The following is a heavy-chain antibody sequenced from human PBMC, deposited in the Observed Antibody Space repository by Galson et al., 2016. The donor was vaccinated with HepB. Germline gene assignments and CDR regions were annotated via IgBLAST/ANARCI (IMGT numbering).Heavy chain of an antibody. J-gene: IGHJ3*02. D-gene: IGHD2-21*02. Sequence: LSLTCTVSGGSISNSYYYWGWIRQPPGEGLEWIGSIYYSGGSYSNPSLETRVTMSVDTSKNQFSLKLRSVTASDTSVYYCARHREATDIFEIWGRGTMVTVSS. CDR3: ARHREATDIFEI. V-gene: IGHV4-39*01. CDR1: GGSISNSYYY. CDR2: IYYSGGS.